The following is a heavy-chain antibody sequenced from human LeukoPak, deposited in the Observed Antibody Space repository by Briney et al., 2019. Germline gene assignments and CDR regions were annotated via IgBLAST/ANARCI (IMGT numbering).Heavy chain of an antibody. CDR3: ARGHDYYYSGRQSWFDP. CDR1: GGSISIRSYY. D-gene: IGHD3-10*01. CDR2: IYDIGNT. J-gene: IGHJ5*02. Sequence: SETLSLTRTVSGGSISIRSYYWTWIRQPPGKGLEWIGYIYDIGNTNYKPSLESRVTISLDTSKNHFSLKLTSVTAADTAVYYCARGHDYYYSGRQSWFDPWGQGILVTVSS. V-gene: IGHV4-61*03.